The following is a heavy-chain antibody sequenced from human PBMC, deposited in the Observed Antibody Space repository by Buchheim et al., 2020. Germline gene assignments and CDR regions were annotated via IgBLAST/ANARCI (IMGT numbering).Heavy chain of an antibody. CDR2: IYHDGNT. CDR1: GVSISSDGYS. Sequence: QLQLEESGSGLVKPSQTLSLTCGVSGVSISSDGYSWNWIRRPPGKGLEWIGYIYHDGNTYYNPSLKGRVTISVDKSNNQFSLSLTSVTAADTAVYYCARVKFCSGGSCGLDSWGRGIL. CDR3: ARVKFCSGGSCGLDS. V-gene: IGHV4-30-2*01. J-gene: IGHJ4*02. D-gene: IGHD2-15*01.